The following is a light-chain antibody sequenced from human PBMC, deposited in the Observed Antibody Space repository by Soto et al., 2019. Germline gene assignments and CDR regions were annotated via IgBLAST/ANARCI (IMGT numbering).Light chain of an antibody. Sequence: SALTQPASVSGSPGQSITISCTGTSSDVSGYNYVSWYQQHPGKAPKLMIYDVSNRPSGVSNRFSGSMSGNTASLTISGLQTEDEADYYCSSFTSNTTYVFGTGTKVTVL. CDR3: SSFTSNTTYV. CDR2: DVS. CDR1: SSDVSGYNY. V-gene: IGLV2-14*01. J-gene: IGLJ1*01.